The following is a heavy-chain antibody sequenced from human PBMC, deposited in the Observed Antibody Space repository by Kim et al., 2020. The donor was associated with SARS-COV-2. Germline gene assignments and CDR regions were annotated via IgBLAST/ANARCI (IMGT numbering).Heavy chain of an antibody. D-gene: IGHD4-4*01. V-gene: IGHV4-59*08. CDR3: ARHGRLHLYWFDP. J-gene: IGHJ5*02. Sequence: SETLSLTCTVSGGPISSYYWSWIRQPPGKGLEWIGYIYYSGSTNYNPSLKSRVTISVDTSKNQFSLKLSSVTAADTAVYYCARHGRLHLYWFDPWGQGT. CDR2: IYYSGST. CDR1: GGPISSYY.